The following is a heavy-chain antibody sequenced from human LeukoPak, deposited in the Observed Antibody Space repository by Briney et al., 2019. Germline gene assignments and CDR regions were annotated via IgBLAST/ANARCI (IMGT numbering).Heavy chain of an antibody. V-gene: IGHV5-10-1*01. J-gene: IGHJ4*02. CDR1: GYSFTSYW. Sequence: GESLKISCKGSGYSFTSYWISWVRQMPGKGLEWMGRIDPSDSYTNYSPSFQGHVTISADKSISTAYLQWSSLKASDTAMYYCASTQYYYGSGSPIADFDYWGQGTLVTASS. D-gene: IGHD3-10*01. CDR3: ASTQYYYGSGSPIADFDY. CDR2: IDPSDSYT.